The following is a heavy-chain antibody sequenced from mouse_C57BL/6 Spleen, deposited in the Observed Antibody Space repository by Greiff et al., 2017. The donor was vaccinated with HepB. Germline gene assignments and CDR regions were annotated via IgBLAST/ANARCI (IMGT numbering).Heavy chain of an antibody. V-gene: IGHV1-50*01. Sequence: QVQLKQPGAELVKPGASVKLSCKASGYTFTSYWMQWVKQRPGQGLEWIGDIDPSDSYTNYNQKFKGKATLTVDTSSSTAYMQLSSLTSEDSAVYYCASGQDYYGSSYWYFDVWGTGTTVTVSS. J-gene: IGHJ1*03. CDR3: ASGQDYYGSSYWYFDV. CDR2: IDPSDSYT. CDR1: GYTFTSYW. D-gene: IGHD1-1*01.